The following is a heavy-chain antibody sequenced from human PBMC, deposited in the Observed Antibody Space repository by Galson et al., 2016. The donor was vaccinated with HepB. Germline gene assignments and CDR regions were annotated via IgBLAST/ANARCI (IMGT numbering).Heavy chain of an antibody. CDR2: IYSGGAT. J-gene: IGHJ4*02. V-gene: IGHV3-53*05. D-gene: IGHD2-15*01. Sequence: SLRLSCAGSGFSVRSNYMNWVRQAPGKGLEWLSVIYSGGATSYTDSVKGRFTISRDTSNNTVFLQMNSLRSEDTAVYYCTKNLDGGWHFPFDYWGRGTLVTVSS. CDR3: TKNLDGGWHFPFDY. CDR1: GFSVRSNY.